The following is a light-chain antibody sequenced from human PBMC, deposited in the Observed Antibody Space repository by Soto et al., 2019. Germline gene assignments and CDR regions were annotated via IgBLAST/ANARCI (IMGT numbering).Light chain of an antibody. CDR2: DVS. Sequence: QSALTQPASVSGSPGQSITISCTGTTSDIGVYYFVSWFQQYPGKAPTLIIYDVSNRPSGSSSRFSGSKTGNTATLTISGLQAEDEADYYCSAYRSSTTPFGFGTGTKLNVL. V-gene: IGLV2-14*01. CDR3: SAYRSSTTPFG. CDR1: TSDIGVYYF. J-gene: IGLJ1*01.